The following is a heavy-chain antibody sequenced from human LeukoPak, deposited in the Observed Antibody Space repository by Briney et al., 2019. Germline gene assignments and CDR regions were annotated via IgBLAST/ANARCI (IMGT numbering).Heavy chain of an antibody. CDR3: ARDMGYYDILTGYYTKGTFDY. CDR1: GFTFSSYA. D-gene: IGHD3-9*01. Sequence: GRSLRLSCAASGFTFSSYAMHWVRQAPGKGLEWVAVIWYDGSNKYYADSVKGRFTISRDNSKNTLYLQMNSLRAEDTAVYYCARDMGYYDILTGYYTKGTFDYWGQGTLVTVSS. J-gene: IGHJ4*02. CDR2: IWYDGSNK. V-gene: IGHV3-33*08.